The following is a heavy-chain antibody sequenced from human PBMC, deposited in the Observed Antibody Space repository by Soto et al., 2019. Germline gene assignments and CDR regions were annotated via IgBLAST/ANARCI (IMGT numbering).Heavy chain of an antibody. D-gene: IGHD4-17*01. CDR1: GFDFNNYW. J-gene: IGHJ5*02. V-gene: IGHV3-74*03. CDR3: ARDQTTGDWFDA. Sequence: GGSLRLSCGASGFDFNNYWMHWVRQDPGKGLVWVSRINGDGSDTKYADSVKGRFTISKDNAKKTVYLQMNSLRAEDTAVYYCARDQTTGDWFDAWGQGTLVTVSS. CDR2: INGDGSDT.